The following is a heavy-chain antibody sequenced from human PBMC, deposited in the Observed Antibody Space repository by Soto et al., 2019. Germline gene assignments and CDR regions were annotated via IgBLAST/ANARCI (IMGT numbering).Heavy chain of an antibody. CDR3: ARAENYYYYGMDV. Sequence: SETLSLTCAVYGGSFSGYYWSWIRQPPGKGLEWIGEINHSGSTNYNPSLKSRVTISVDTSKNQFSLKLSPVTAADTAVYYCARAENYYYYGMDVWGQGTTVTVSS. V-gene: IGHV4-34*01. CDR2: INHSGST. CDR1: GGSFSGYY. J-gene: IGHJ6*02.